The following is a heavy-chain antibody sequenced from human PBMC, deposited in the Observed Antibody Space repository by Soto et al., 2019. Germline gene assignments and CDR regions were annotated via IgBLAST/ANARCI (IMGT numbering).Heavy chain of an antibody. D-gene: IGHD3-10*01. CDR1: GFTFSSYS. CDR2: ISSSSSTI. V-gene: IGHV3-48*02. Sequence: EVQLVESGGGLVQPGGSLRLSCAASGFTFSSYSMNWVRQAPGKGLEWVSYISSSSSTIYYADSVKGRFTISRDIAKNSLYLQMNSLRDEDTAVYYCARDLPYYYGSGKTFDYWGQGTLVTVSS. CDR3: ARDLPYYYGSGKTFDY. J-gene: IGHJ4*02.